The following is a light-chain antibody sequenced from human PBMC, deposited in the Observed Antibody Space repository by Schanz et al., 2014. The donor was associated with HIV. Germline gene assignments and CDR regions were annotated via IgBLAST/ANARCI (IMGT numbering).Light chain of an antibody. J-gene: IGLJ2*01. Sequence: QSVLTQPPSVSGAPGQRVTISCTGSSSNIGAGYGVVWYQQVPGTAPKVLIYGNSIRPSGVPDRFSGSKSGTSASLAITGLQAEDETDYYCSSYRGTNNSVVFGGGTKLTVL. CDR2: GNS. CDR3: SSYRGTNNSVV. CDR1: SSNIGAGYG. V-gene: IGLV1-40*01.